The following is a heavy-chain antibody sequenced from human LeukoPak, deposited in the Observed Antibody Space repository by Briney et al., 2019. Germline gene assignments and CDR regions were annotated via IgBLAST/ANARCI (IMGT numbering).Heavy chain of an antibody. CDR2: IIPIFGTA. J-gene: IGHJ4*02. CDR3: ARGYCSSTSCYKAH. CDR1: GGTFSSYA. D-gene: IGHD2-2*02. Sequence: ASVKVSCKASGGTFSSYAISWVRQAPGQGLEWMGGIIPIFGTANYAQKFQGRVTITTDESTSTAYMELSSLRSEDTAVYYCARGYCSSTSCYKAHWGQGTLVTVSS. V-gene: IGHV1-69*05.